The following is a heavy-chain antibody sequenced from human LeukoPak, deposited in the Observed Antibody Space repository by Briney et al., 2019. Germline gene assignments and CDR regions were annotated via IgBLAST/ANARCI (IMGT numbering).Heavy chain of an antibody. D-gene: IGHD5-24*01. CDR3: VRSRDGYYFDY. CDR2: IKQDGSEK. CDR1: GFTFSSYW. J-gene: IGHJ4*01. Sequence: PGGSLRLSCAASGFTFSSYWMSWVRQAPGKGLEWVANIKQDGSEKYYVDSVKGRFTISRDNAKNSLYLQMNSLRAEDTAVYYCVRSRDGYYFDYWGQGTLVTVSS. V-gene: IGHV3-7*01.